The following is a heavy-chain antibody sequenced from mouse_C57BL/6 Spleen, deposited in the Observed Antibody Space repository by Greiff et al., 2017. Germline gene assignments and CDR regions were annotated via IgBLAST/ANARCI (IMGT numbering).Heavy chain of an antibody. CDR1: GYTFTDYN. D-gene: IGHD2-5*01. J-gene: IGHJ4*01. V-gene: IGHV1-18*01. Sequence: VQLQQSGPELVKPGASVKIPCKASGYTFTDYNMDWVKQSHGKSLEWIGDINPNNGGTIYNQKFKGKATLTVDKSSSTAYMELRSLTSEDTAVYYCARAKGGAYYSNPYAMDYWGQGTSVTVSS. CDR3: ARAKGGAYYSNPYAMDY. CDR2: INPNNGGT.